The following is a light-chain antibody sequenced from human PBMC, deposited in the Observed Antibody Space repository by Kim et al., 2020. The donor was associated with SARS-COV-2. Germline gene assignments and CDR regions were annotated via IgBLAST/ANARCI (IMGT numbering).Light chain of an antibody. Sequence: SSELTQDPAMSVALGQTVRITCQGDSLRSYYASWYQQKPGQAPVLVIYGENNRPSGIPDRFSGSSSGNTASLTITAAQAEDEADYYCNSRDSSGNHVVFGGGTQLTVL. CDR1: SLRSYY. CDR2: GEN. J-gene: IGLJ2*01. CDR3: NSRDSSGNHVV. V-gene: IGLV3-19*01.